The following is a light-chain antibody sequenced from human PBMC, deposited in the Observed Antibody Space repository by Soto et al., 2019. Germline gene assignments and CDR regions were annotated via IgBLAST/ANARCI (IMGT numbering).Light chain of an antibody. CDR2: GVS. Sequence: EIVMTQSPVTLSVSPGERATLSCRASQSVRSTYLAWYQQKPGQAPRLLIFGVSNRAAGIPARFSGSGSGTEFALTISSLQSEDFAVYYCQQYGDWPLTFGGGPKVEI. CDR1: QSVRSTY. CDR3: QQYGDWPLT. J-gene: IGKJ4*02. V-gene: IGKV3-15*01.